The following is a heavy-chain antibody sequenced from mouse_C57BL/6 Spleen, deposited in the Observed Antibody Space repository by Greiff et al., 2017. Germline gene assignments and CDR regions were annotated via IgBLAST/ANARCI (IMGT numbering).Heavy chain of an antibody. CDR3: AVNYYGSSRGAY. Sequence: QVQLQQPGAELVKPGASVKMSCKASGYTFTSYWITWVKQRPGQGLEWIGDIYPGSGSTNYNEKFKSKATLTVDTSSSTAYMQLSSLTSEDSAVYCCAVNYYGSSRGAYWGQGTLVTVSA. J-gene: IGHJ3*01. D-gene: IGHD1-1*01. CDR2: IYPGSGST. CDR1: GYTFTSYW. V-gene: IGHV1-55*01.